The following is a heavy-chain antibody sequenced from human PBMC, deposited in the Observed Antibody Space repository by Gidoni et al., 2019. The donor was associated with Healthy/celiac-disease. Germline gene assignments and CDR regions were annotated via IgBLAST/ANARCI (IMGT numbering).Heavy chain of an antibody. Sequence: EVKVVESGGGLVQPGGSLRLSCAASGFTLSSYDMHWVRQATGKGLEWVSAIGAAGDPYYSGSVKGRFTISRENARNSLYLQMNSLRAGDTAVYYCARGDPLSGFDPWGQGTLVTVSS. V-gene: IGHV3-13*05. J-gene: IGHJ5*02. CDR3: ARGDPLSGFDP. CDR1: GFTLSSYD. CDR2: IGAAGDP.